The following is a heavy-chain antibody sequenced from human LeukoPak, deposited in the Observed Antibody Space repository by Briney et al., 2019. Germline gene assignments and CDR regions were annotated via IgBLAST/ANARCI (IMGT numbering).Heavy chain of an antibody. J-gene: IGHJ3*02. D-gene: IGHD4-17*01. V-gene: IGHV1-2*02. CDR3: ARDPADYGVYGFDI. CDR2: INPNSGGT. Sequence: ASVKVSCKASGYTFTGYYMHWVRQAPGQGLEWMGWINPNSGGTNYAQKFQGRVTMTRDTSISTAYMELRSLRSDDTAVYYCARDPADYGVYGFDIWGQGTMVTVSS. CDR1: GYTFTGYY.